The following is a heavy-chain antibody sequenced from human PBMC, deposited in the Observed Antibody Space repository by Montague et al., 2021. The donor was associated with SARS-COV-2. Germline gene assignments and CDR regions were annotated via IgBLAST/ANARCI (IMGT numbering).Heavy chain of an antibody. CDR1: GFTFDEYA. V-gene: IGHV3-9*01. Sequence: SLRLSWAASGFTFDEYAIHWVRQAPGKGLEWVSGISWNSNKIGYAESVKGRFTASRDNAKNAVYLQMNSLRAEDTALYFCARPFYGGVGTNFFYYYAMDVWGQGTTVTVSS. D-gene: IGHD4-23*01. J-gene: IGHJ6*02. CDR3: ARPFYGGVGTNFFYYYAMDV. CDR2: ISWNSNKI.